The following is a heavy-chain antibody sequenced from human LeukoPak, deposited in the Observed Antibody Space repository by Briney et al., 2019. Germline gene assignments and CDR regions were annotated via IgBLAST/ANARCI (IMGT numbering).Heavy chain of an antibody. J-gene: IGHJ3*02. D-gene: IGHD6-19*01. CDR2: ISWNSGSI. Sequence: QPGGSLRLSCAASGFTFDDYAMHWVRQAPGKGLEWVSGISWNSGSIGYADSVKGRFTISRDNAKNSLYLQMNSLRAEDTALYYCAKDMADYSSGTAFDIWGQGTMVTVSS. V-gene: IGHV3-9*01. CDR1: GFTFDDYA. CDR3: AKDMADYSSGTAFDI.